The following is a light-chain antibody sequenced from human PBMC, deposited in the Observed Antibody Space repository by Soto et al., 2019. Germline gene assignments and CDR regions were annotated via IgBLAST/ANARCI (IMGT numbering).Light chain of an antibody. CDR2: DVS. J-gene: IGLJ1*01. CDR1: SSDVGGYNY. Sequence: QSALTQPASVSGSPGQSITISCTGTSSDVGGYNYVSWYQQHPGKAPKFMIYDVSNRPSGVSNRFSGSKSGNTASLTISGLQADDEADYYCSSYTISNTLVFGTGTKLTVL. V-gene: IGLV2-14*01. CDR3: SSYTISNTLV.